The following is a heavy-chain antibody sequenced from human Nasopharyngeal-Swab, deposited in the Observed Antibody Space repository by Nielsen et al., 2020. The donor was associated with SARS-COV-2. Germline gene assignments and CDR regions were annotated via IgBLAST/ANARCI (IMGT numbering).Heavy chain of an antibody. CDR1: GGSISSSSYY. V-gene: IGHV4-39*07. CDR3: ARGGGSGAWGYFDSPENYYYYIDV. J-gene: IGHJ6*03. CDR2: IYYSGST. Sequence: GSLRLSCTVSGGSISSSSYYWGWIRQPPGKGLEWIGSIYYSGSTYYNPSLKSRVTISVDTSKNQFSLKLSSVTAADTAVHYCARGGGSGAWGYFDSPENYYYYIDVWGKGTTVTVSS. D-gene: IGHD3-9*01.